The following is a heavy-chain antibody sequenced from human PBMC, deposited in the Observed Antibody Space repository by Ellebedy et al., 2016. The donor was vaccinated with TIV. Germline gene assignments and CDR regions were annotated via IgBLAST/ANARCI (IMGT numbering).Heavy chain of an antibody. J-gene: IGHJ4*02. CDR2: ISYDGSNN. CDR3: ARGAVAGIRAGGY. V-gene: IGHV3-30-3*01. CDR1: GFTFSNYA. D-gene: IGHD6-19*01. Sequence: PGGSLRLPCAASGFTFSNYAMHWVRQAPGKGLEWVAVISYDGSNNFYADSVKGRFTISRDSSKNTLYLQMNSLRPEDTAVYYCARGAVAGIRAGGYWGQGTLVTVSS.